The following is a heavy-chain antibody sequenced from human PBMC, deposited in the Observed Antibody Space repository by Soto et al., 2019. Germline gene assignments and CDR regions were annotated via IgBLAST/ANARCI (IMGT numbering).Heavy chain of an antibody. CDR1: GFSLSTTGVG. V-gene: IGHV2-5*02. D-gene: IGHD1-20*01. CDR3: AHRRGGYNWDDAHFDY. J-gene: IGHJ4*02. Sequence: QITLKESGSTLVKPTQTLTLTCTFSGFSLSTTGVGVGWIRQPPGKALEWLALIYWDDDKRYSPSLKSRLTITKDTSRNQVILTVTNMDPVDTATYYCAHRRGGYNWDDAHFDYWGQGTLVTVSS. CDR2: IYWDDDK.